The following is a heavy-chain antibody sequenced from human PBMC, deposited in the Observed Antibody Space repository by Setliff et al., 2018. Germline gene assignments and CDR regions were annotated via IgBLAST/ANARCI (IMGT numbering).Heavy chain of an antibody. Sequence: PSETLSLTCSVSRGSMRNYYWIWIRQPAGEGLEWIGRIYTSGSTNYNPSLKRRVTISLEMSKNQFSLTLSSVTAADTAVYYCARARPATIAGVVPGVADFGIDVWGQGTTGTVS. V-gene: IGHV4-4*07. D-gene: IGHD2-2*01. CDR3: ARARPATIAGVVPGVADFGIDV. CDR1: RGSMRNYY. CDR2: IYTSGST. J-gene: IGHJ6*02.